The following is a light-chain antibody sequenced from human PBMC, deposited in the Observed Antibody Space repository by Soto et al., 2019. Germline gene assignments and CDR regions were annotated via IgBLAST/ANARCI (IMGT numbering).Light chain of an antibody. CDR2: DVN. V-gene: IGLV2-8*01. Sequence: QSVLTQPPSASGSPGQSVTISCTGTSSDVGVYNYVSWYQQHPGKAPKLMIYDVNKRPSGVPDRFSGSKSGNTASLTVSGLQAEDEADYYCISYAGSSFWVFGGGTKLTVL. J-gene: IGLJ3*02. CDR1: SSDVGVYNY. CDR3: ISYAGSSFWV.